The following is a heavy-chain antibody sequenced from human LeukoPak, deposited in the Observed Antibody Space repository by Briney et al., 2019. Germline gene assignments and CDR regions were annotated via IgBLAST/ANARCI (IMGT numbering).Heavy chain of an antibody. D-gene: IGHD6-19*01. CDR2: IYDSGST. Sequence: SGTLSLTCTVSGGSIRSSYYYWGWIRQPPGKGLEWIGSIYDSGSTYYNPSLKSRVTISVDTSKNQFSLKLSSVTAADTAVYYCAREPLIGLSSGWYYYYYGMDVWGQGTTVTVSS. CDR1: GGSIRSSYYY. V-gene: IGHV4-39*02. J-gene: IGHJ6*02. CDR3: AREPLIGLSSGWYYYYYGMDV.